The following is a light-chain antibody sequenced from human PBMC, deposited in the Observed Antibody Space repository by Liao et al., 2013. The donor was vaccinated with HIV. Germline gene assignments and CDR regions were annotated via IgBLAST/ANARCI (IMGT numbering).Light chain of an antibody. Sequence: SYELTQPPSVSVAPGKTARITCGGNNIGSKSVHWYQQKPGQAPVLVIYYDSDRPSGIPERFSGSNSGNTATLTISRVEAGDXADYYCQVWDSSYYVFGTGTKVTVL. CDR3: QVWDSSYYV. V-gene: IGLV3-21*01. J-gene: IGLJ1*01. CDR1: NIGSKS. CDR2: YDS.